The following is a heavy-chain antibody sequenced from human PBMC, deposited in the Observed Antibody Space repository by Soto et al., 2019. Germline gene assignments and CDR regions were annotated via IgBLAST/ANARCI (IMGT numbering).Heavy chain of an antibody. V-gene: IGHV3-30-3*01. CDR1: GFTFSIYA. D-gene: IGHD3-3*01. Sequence: PGGSLRLSCAASGFTFSIYAMHWVCQAQGKGLEWVAVISYDGSNKYYADSVKGRFTISRDNSKNTLYLQMNSLRAEDTAVYYCARDLSYYDFWSGYYKNYYYYYGMDVWGQGTTVTVSS. J-gene: IGHJ6*02. CDR3: ARDLSYYDFWSGYYKNYYYYYGMDV. CDR2: ISYDGSNK.